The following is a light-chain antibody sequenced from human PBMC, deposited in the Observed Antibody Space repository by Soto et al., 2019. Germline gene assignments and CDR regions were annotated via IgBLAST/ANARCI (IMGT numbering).Light chain of an antibody. J-gene: IGLJ3*02. V-gene: IGLV3-21*04. CDR1: NIGSKS. CDR3: QVWDSSSDPWV. Sequence: SYELTQPPSVSVAPGKTARITCGGNNIGSKSVHWYQQKPDQAPVLVIYYDSDRPSGIPERFSGSNSGNTATLTISRVEAGDEADYYCQVWDSSSDPWVFGGGTQLTVL. CDR2: YDS.